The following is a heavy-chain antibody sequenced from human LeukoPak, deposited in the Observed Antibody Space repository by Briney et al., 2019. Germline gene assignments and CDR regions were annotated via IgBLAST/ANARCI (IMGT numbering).Heavy chain of an antibody. D-gene: IGHD4-17*01. J-gene: IGHJ5*02. V-gene: IGHV4-34*01. Sequence: SETLSLTCAVYGGSFSGYYWSWIRQPPGKGLEWIGEIYHSGSINYNPSLKSRVTISVDRSKNQFSLKLSSVTAADTAVYYCAGVYGDLNWFDPWGQGTLVTVSS. CDR3: AGVYGDLNWFDP. CDR2: IYHSGSI. CDR1: GGSFSGYY.